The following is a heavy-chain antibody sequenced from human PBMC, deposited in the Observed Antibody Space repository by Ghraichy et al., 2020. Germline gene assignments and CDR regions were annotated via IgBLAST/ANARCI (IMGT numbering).Heavy chain of an antibody. CDR2: ISYRGGET. D-gene: IGHD1-1*01. CDR1: GFTIRSYS. Sequence: GESPNISCAGSGFTIRSYSMSWVRQAPGKGLEWVSAISYRGGETFYADSVKGRFTISRDTSKNTLSLQMDSLRAEDTAVYFCAIVYKTDLDYWGQGTLVTVSS. V-gene: IGHV3-23*01. CDR3: AIVYKTDLDY. J-gene: IGHJ4*02.